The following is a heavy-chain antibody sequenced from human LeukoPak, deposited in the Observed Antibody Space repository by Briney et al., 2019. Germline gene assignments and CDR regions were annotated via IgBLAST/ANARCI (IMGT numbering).Heavy chain of an antibody. CDR1: GGSFSGYY. Sequence: PSETLSLTCAVYGGSFSGYYWSWIRQPPGKGLEWIGEINHSGSTNYNPSLKSRVTIPVDTSKNQFSLKLSSVTAADTAVYYCARDGSMVRGVMDDAFDIWGQGTMVTVSS. CDR3: ARDGSMVRGVMDDAFDI. J-gene: IGHJ3*02. D-gene: IGHD3-10*01. V-gene: IGHV4-34*01. CDR2: INHSGST.